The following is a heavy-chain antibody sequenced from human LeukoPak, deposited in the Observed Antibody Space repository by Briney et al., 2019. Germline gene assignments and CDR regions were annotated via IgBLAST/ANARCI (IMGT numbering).Heavy chain of an antibody. Sequence: GGSLRLSCAASGFTFSTYAMSWVRQAPGKGLEWVSVIYSGGSTYYADSVKGRFTISRDNSKNTLYLQMNGLRAEDTAVYYWARGGGVVVPAAFDYWGQGTLVTVSS. CDR2: IYSGGST. CDR3: ARGGGVVVPAAFDY. CDR1: GFTFSTYA. J-gene: IGHJ4*02. D-gene: IGHD2-2*01. V-gene: IGHV3-53*01.